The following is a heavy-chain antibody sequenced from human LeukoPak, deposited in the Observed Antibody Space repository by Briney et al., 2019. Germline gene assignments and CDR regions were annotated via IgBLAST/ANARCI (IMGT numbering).Heavy chain of an antibody. J-gene: IGHJ3*02. CDR2: ISGSGGST. CDR3: AREGGDSSGYLDI. D-gene: IGHD3-22*01. CDR1: GFTFSRYA. Sequence: GGSLRLSCAASGFTFSRYAMTWVRQASGKGLEWVSAISGSGGSTYSADSVKGRFTISRDNSKNTLYLQMNSLRAEDTAVYYCAREGGDSSGYLDIWGQGTMVTVSS. V-gene: IGHV3-23*01.